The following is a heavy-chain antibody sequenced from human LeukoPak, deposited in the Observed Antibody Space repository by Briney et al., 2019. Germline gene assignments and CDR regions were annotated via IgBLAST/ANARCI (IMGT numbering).Heavy chain of an antibody. V-gene: IGHV4-34*01. CDR3: ARGDYGNQRSNNWFDP. CDR1: GESFRPYY. Sequence: PSETLSPTCAVYGESFRPYYWTWLRQPPGKGLEWIGEISHSGTTNYNPSLKSRVTISVDTSKSQVSLRLSSVTAADTAVYYCARGDYGNQRSNNWFDPWGQGTLVTVSS. D-gene: IGHD4-11*01. J-gene: IGHJ5*02. CDR2: ISHSGTT.